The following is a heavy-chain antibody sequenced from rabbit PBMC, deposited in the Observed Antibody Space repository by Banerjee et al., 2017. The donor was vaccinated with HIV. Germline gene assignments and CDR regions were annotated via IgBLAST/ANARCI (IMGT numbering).Heavy chain of an antibody. Sequence: QSLEESGGGLVKPGASLTLTCKASGFSFNSGYDMCWVRQAPGKGLEWIACIYTGSGNTYSATWAKGRFTISKTSSTTVTLQVTSLTAADTATYFCARDSGTSFSSYGMDLWGQGTLVTVS. CDR1: GFSFNSGYD. CDR2: IYTGSGNT. CDR3: ARDSGTSFSSYGMDL. V-gene: IGHV1S40*01. J-gene: IGHJ6*01. D-gene: IGHD8-1*01.